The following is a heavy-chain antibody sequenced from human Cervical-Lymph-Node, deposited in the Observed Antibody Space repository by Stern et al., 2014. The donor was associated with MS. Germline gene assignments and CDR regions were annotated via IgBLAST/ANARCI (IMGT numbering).Heavy chain of an antibody. V-gene: IGHV3-21*01. J-gene: IGHJ4*02. CDR1: GFPFGSYT. D-gene: IGHD2-2*01. Sequence: EVQLLESGGGLVKPGGSLRLSCTASGFPFGSYTMNWVRQAPGKGLEWVASISTSSRYKFYTDSLKGRFTISRDNARNSLYLQMNSRRVEDTAVYYCARDRCSTPNCPMDYWGQGTLVTFSS. CDR3: ARDRCSTPNCPMDY. CDR2: ISTSSRYK.